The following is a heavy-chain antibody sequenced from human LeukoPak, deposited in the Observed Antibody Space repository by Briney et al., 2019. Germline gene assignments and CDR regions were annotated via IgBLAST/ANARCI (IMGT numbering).Heavy chain of an antibody. D-gene: IGHD2-2*02. CDR3: ARDRCSSTSCYTHYFDY. Sequence: SETLSLTCIVSGGSISSSIYYWAWVRQPPGKGLEWIGTAFYNGATQYSPSLRSRVTISIDTSTNQFSLKLTSVTAADTAVYYCARDRCSSTSCYTHYFDYWGQGTLVTVSS. CDR1: GGSISSSIYY. CDR2: AFYNGAT. J-gene: IGHJ4*02. V-gene: IGHV4-39*07.